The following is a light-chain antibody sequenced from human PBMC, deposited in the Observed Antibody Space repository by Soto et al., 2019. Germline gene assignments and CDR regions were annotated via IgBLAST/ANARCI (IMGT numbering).Light chain of an antibody. CDR1: SSDVGGYNY. V-gene: IGLV2-14*01. J-gene: IGLJ1*01. CDR2: EVS. Sequence: QSVLAQPVAVSGSPRQSITISCTGTSSDVGGYNYVSWYQQHPGKAPKLMIYEVSNRPSGVSNRFSGSKSGNTASLTISGLQAEDEADYYCSSYTSSSTYVFGTGTKVTVL. CDR3: SSYTSSSTYV.